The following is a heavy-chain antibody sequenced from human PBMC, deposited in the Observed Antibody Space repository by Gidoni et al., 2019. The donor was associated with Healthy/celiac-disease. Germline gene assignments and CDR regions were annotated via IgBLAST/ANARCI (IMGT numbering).Heavy chain of an antibody. D-gene: IGHD6-13*01. Sequence: QVQLQESGPGLVKPSQTLSLTCTVSGGSISSGGYYWSWIRQHPGKGLEWIGYIYYSGSTYYNPSLKSRVTISVDTSKNQFSLKLSSVTAADTAVYYCARDGSISTAAAGTGFDPWGQGTLVTVSS. CDR1: GGSISSGGYY. CDR3: ARDGSISTAAAGTGFDP. V-gene: IGHV4-31*03. J-gene: IGHJ5*02. CDR2: IYYSGST.